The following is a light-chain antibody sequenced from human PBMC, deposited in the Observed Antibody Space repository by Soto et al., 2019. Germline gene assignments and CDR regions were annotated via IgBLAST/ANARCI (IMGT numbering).Light chain of an antibody. V-gene: IGLV2-11*01. CDR3: CSFSGTNTLYV. CDR1: SSDVGGYDY. J-gene: IGLJ1*01. Sequence: QSVLTQPRSVSGSPRQSVTISCTGISSDVGGYDYVSWYQQHPGKAPKLILYDVNQRPSGVPDRFSGSKSGNAASLTISGLQSEDEADYYCCSFSGTNTLYVFGTGTKVTV. CDR2: DVN.